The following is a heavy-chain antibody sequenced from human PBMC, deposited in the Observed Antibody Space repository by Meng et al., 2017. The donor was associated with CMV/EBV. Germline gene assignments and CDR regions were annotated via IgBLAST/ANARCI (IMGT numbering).Heavy chain of an antibody. CDR3: ARDTSKLWGWGY. J-gene: IGHJ4*02. CDR1: GYTFTTYD. V-gene: IGHV1-8*01. CDR2: MNPHSGNT. Sequence: ASVMVSCKASGYTFTTYDVHWVRQATGQGLEWMGWMNPHSGNTGYAQKFQGRVTMTRDTSINTAYMELSSLKSEDTAVYYCARDTSKLWGWGYWGQGTLVTVSS. D-gene: IGHD2-21*01.